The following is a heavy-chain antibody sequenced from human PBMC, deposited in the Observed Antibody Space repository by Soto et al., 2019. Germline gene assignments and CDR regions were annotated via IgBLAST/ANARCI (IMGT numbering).Heavy chain of an antibody. CDR3: ARDHGLAWAVRPANYYYAMDV. D-gene: IGHD6-6*01. CDR2: ISPYSGNT. J-gene: IGHJ6*02. Sequence: ASVKVSCKASGYTFTDYAISWVRQAPGQGFQWVGWISPYSGNTASAENFFDRVTMTTDTSTKTAYLELRSLRSDDTAVYYCARDHGLAWAVRPANYYYAMDVWGQ. CDR1: GYTFTDYA. V-gene: IGHV1-18*04.